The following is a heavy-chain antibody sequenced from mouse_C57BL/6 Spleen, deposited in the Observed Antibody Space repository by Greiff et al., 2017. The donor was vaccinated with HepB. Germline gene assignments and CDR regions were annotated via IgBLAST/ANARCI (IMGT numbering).Heavy chain of an antibody. V-gene: IGHV3-6*01. D-gene: IGHD4-1*01. CDR1: GYSITSGYY. J-gene: IGHJ4*01. CDR3: ARGPWDYYAMDY. CDR2: ISYDGSN. Sequence: ESGPGLVKPSQSLSLTCSVTGYSITSGYYWNWIRQFPGNKLEWMGYISYDGSNNYNPSLKNRISITRDTSKNQFFLKLNSVTTEDTATYYCARGPWDYYAMDYWGQGTSVTVSS.